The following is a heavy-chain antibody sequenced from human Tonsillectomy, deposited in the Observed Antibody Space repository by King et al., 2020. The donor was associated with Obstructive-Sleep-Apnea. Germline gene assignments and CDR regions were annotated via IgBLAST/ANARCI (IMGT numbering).Heavy chain of an antibody. Sequence: QLQESGPGLVKPSETLSLTCTVSGGSITSHHWSWIRQPPGKGLEGVGLIHYSGGADYSPSLKSRVSMSADTSKNHLALKLTSVTVADTAVYYCAREGGGGVDYWGQGILVTVSS. CDR3: AREGGGGVDY. V-gene: IGHV4-59*11. CDR2: IHYSGGA. D-gene: IGHD3-16*01. CDR1: GGSITSHH. J-gene: IGHJ4*02.